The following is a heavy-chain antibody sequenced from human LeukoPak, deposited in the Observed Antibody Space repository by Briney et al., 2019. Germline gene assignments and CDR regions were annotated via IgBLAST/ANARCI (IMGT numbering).Heavy chain of an antibody. V-gene: IGHV4-59*08. CDR1: GGSISSYY. J-gene: IGHJ5*02. CDR2: IYYSGST. Sequence: PSETLSLTCTVSGGSISSYYWSWIRPPPGKGLEWIGYIYYSGSTNYNPSLKSRVTISVDTSKNQFSLKLSSVTAADTAVYYCARHEVRGIESWFDPWGQGTLVTVSS. D-gene: IGHD3-10*01. CDR3: ARHEVRGIESWFDP.